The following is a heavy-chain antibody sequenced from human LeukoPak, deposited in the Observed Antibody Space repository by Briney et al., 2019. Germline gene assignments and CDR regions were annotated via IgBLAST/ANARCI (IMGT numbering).Heavy chain of an antibody. CDR1: GGSIGTYY. J-gene: IGHJ4*02. Sequence: PSETLSLTCTVSGGSIGTYYWSWIRQPPGKGLEWIGYIYYSGSTNYNPSLKSRVTISLDTSKNQFSLKLSSVTAADTAVYYCARDGGGYSSSIYFDLWGQGTLVTVSS. CDR3: ARDGGGYSSSIYFDL. CDR2: IYYSGST. V-gene: IGHV4-59*01. D-gene: IGHD6-6*01.